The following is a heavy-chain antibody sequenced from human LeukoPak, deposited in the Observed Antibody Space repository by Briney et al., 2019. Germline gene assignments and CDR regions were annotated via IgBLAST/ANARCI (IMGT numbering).Heavy chain of an antibody. V-gene: IGHV3-33*01. CDR2: IWYDGSNK. CDR3: ARDKHGEFDY. CDR1: GFTFRSYG. D-gene: IGHD4-17*01. Sequence: GGSLRLSCAASGFTFRSYGMHWVRQAPGKGLECVAVIWYDGSNKYYADSVKGRFTFSRDNSKNTLYLQMNSLRAEDTAVYYCARDKHGEFDYWGQGTLVTVSS. J-gene: IGHJ4*02.